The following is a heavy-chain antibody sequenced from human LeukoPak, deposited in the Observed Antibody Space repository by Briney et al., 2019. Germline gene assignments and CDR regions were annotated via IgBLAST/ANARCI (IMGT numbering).Heavy chain of an antibody. J-gene: IGHJ4*02. D-gene: IGHD3-10*01. CDR2: IRYDGSNK. Sequence: QTGGSLRLSCAASGFTFSSYGMHWVRQAPGKGLEWVAFIRYDGSNKYYADSVKGRFTISRDNSKNTLYLQMNSLRAEDTAVYYCARYPITYYYGSGSSPPFDYWGQRTLVTVSS. CDR1: GFTFSSYG. V-gene: IGHV3-30*02. CDR3: ARYPITYYYGSGSSPPFDY.